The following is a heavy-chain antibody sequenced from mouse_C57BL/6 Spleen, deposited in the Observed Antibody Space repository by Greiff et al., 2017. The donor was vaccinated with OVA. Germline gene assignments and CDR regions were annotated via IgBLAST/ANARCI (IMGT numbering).Heavy chain of an antibody. D-gene: IGHD2-4*01. J-gene: IGHJ1*03. CDR1: GYTFTDYY. V-gene: IGHV1-75*01. CDR3: ARRSQEGLRGYFDV. Sequence: QVQLKESGPELVKPGASVKISCKASGYTFTDYYINWVKQRPGPGLEWIGWIFPGSGGTYYNEKFKGTATLTVDKSSSTAYMLLSSLTSEDSAVYFWARRSQEGLRGYFDVWGTGTTVTVSS. CDR2: IFPGSGGT.